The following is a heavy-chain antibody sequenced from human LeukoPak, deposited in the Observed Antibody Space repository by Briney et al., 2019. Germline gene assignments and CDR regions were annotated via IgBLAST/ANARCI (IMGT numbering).Heavy chain of an antibody. D-gene: IGHD2-2*01. CDR1: GGTFSSYA. CDR3: ARDASGYCSSTSCCGPRDV. Sequence: SVKVSCKASGGTFSSYAISWVRQAPGQGLEWMGGIIPIFGTANYAQKFQGRVTITADESTSTAYMELSSLRSEDTAVYYCARDASGYCSSTSCCGPRDVWGQGTTVTVSS. J-gene: IGHJ6*02. V-gene: IGHV1-69*13. CDR2: IIPIFGTA.